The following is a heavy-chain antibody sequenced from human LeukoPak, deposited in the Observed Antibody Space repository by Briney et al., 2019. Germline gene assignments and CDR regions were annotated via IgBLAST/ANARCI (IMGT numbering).Heavy chain of an antibody. V-gene: IGHV4-39*07. CDR2: IYYSGST. Sequence: PSETLSLTCTVSGGSISSSSYYWGWIRQPPGKGLEWIGSIYYSGSTYYNPSLKSRVTISVDTSKNQFSLKPSSVTAADTAVYYCARERAYCSGGSCYYYYYYMDVWGKGTTVTVSS. CDR3: ARERAYCSGGSCYYYYYYMDV. D-gene: IGHD2-15*01. J-gene: IGHJ6*03. CDR1: GGSISSSSYY.